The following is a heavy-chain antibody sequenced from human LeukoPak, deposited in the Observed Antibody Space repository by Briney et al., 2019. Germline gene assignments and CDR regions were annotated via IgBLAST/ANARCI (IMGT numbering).Heavy chain of an antibody. CDR3: ARYNSGRGDY. J-gene: IGHJ4*02. CDR1: GFNFGSYG. CDR2: IWYNGGNK. D-gene: IGHD1-20*01. Sequence: GGSLRLSCVASGFNFGSYGIQWARQAPGKGLEWVAIIWYNGGNKYYEDSVRGRFTVSRDNSKNTAWLQMDSLRVEDTAVYYCARYNSGRGDYWGQGTLVTVSS. V-gene: IGHV3-33*01.